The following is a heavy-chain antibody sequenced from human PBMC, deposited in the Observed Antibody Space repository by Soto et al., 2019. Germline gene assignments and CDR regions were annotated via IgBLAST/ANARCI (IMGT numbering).Heavy chain of an antibody. D-gene: IGHD5-18*01. CDR2: VWDDGSNK. V-gene: IGHV3-33*01. CDR3: ARDTAMVFDY. CDR1: GFTFNSYG. Sequence: PGGSLSLSCAASGFTFNSYGMHWVRQAPGKGLEWVAVVWDDGSNKYYADSVKGRFTISRDNYNNMLYLQMNSLRAEDTAVYYCARDTAMVFDYWGRGNRVTVSS. J-gene: IGHJ4*02.